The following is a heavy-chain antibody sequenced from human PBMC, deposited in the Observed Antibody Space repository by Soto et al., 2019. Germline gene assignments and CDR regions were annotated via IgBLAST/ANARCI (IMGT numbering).Heavy chain of an antibody. D-gene: IGHD6-19*01. CDR2: IYSGGST. CDR3: ARGLYSSGWFGSNWFDP. V-gene: IGHV3-53*04. J-gene: IGHJ5*02. Sequence: EVQLVESGGGLVQPGGSLRLSCAASGFTVSSNYMSWVRQAPGKGLEWVSVIYSGGSTYYADSVKGRFTISRHNSKNTLYLQMNSLRAEDTAVYYCARGLYSSGWFGSNWFDPWGQGTLVTVSS. CDR1: GFTVSSNY.